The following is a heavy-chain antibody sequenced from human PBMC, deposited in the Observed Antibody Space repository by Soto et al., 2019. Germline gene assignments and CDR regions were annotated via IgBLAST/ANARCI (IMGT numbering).Heavy chain of an antibody. J-gene: IGHJ4*02. V-gene: IGHV3-30*03. Sequence: GGSLRLSCAASGFTFSSYGMHWVRQAPGKGLEWVAVISYDGSNKYYADSVKGRFTISRDNSKNTLYLQMNSLRAEDTALYYCASDVIGYCSSTSCYQPPQDYWGQGTLVTVSS. CDR1: GFTFSSYG. D-gene: IGHD2-2*01. CDR2: ISYDGSNK. CDR3: ASDVIGYCSSTSCYQPPQDY.